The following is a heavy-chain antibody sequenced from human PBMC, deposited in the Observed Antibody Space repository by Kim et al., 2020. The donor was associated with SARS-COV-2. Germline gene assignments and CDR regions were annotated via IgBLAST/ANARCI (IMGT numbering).Heavy chain of an antibody. V-gene: IGHV3-23*01. D-gene: IGHD2-21*02. CDR1: GVTFSNYA. CDR3: AKDTMVVTAGIGYLFGMDV. Sequence: GGSLRLSCAASGVTFSNYAISWVRQAPGKGLEWVSSITGSGGGTYYADSVQGRFTISRDNSKRTLYLQMNGLRAEDTAIYYCAKDTMVVTAGIGYLFGMDVWGQGSTVTVSS. J-gene: IGHJ6*02. CDR2: ITGSGGGT.